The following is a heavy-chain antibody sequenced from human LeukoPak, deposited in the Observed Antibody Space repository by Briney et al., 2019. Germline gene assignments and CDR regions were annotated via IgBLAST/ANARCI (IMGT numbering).Heavy chain of an antibody. CDR2: ISYDGSNK. V-gene: IGHV3-30*04. D-gene: IGHD3-10*01. CDR3: ARDTGGSGSLAN. J-gene: IGHJ4*02. Sequence: GGSLRLSCAASGFAFSNYVMHWVRQAPGKGLEWVAVISYDGSNKYYADSVKGRFTISRDNSKNTLYLQMNSLRAEDTAVYYCARDTGGSGSLANWGQGTLVTVSS. CDR1: GFAFSNYV.